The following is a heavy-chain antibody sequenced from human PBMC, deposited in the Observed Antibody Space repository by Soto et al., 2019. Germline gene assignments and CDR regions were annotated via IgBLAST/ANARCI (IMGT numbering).Heavy chain of an antibody. D-gene: IGHD5-12*01. CDR2: FYNGGST. Sequence: QVQLQESGPGLVKPSETLSLTCTVSGGYISRYYWGWIRQPPGKGLEWIGYFYNGGSTNYNPSLQSRVTISVGTSKNQFSLKLNSVTVADTAVYYCARGDSGYDSQTFYYYYYGMDVWGQGTTVTVSS. V-gene: IGHV4-59*01. CDR1: GGYISRYY. CDR3: ARGDSGYDSQTFYYYYYGMDV. J-gene: IGHJ6*02.